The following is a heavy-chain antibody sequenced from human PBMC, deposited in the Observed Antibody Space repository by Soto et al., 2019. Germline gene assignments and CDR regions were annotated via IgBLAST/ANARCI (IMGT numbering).Heavy chain of an antibody. J-gene: IGHJ4*02. D-gene: IGHD3-10*01. CDR3: ARDQMVRGVIRGYFDY. CDR2: ISSSSSTI. V-gene: IGHV3-48*02. Sequence: GGSLRLSCAASGFTFSSHSMNWVRQAPGKGLEWVSYISSSSSTIYYADSVKGRFTISRDNAKNSLYLQMNSLRDEDTAVYYCARDQMVRGVIRGYFDYWGQGTLVTVSS. CDR1: GFTFSSHS.